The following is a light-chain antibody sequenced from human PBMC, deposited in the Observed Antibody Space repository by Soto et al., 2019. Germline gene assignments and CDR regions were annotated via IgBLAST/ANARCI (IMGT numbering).Light chain of an antibody. V-gene: IGKV3D-15*01. CDR1: QPIANK. CDR3: QQYYDWPPNT. CDR2: GAS. Sequence: TQSPALLSVSPGETATLSCKASQPIANKLDWYQQSPGQTPRLLIHGASTRASGVPDRFSGSGSGTDVTLTITSPQAEDFATYYCQQYYDWPPNTFGQGTKVDIK. J-gene: IGKJ2*01.